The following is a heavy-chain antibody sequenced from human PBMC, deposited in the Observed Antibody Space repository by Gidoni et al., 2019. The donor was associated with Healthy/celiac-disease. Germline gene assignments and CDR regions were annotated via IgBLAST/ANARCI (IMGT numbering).Heavy chain of an antibody. D-gene: IGHD3-10*01. V-gene: IGHV3-11*01. CDR2: ISSSCSPI. CDR3: ARALGDPKG. CDR1: GFTFSDYY. J-gene: IGHJ4*02. Sequence: QVQLVESGGGLVKPGGSLRLSCAASGFTFSDYYLSWSRQAPGKGLECISYISSSCSPISYADSVKVRFTISRDNAKNSLYLQMNSLSAEDTAVYYCARALGDPKGWGQGTLVTVSS.